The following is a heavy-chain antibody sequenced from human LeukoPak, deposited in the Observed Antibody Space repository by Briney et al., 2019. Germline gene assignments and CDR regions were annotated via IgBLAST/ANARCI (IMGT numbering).Heavy chain of an antibody. CDR3: ARDSGLGPTWHPFDH. CDR2: INPKSGGT. CDR1: GYTFTGYY. D-gene: IGHD1-26*01. Sequence: ASVKVSCKASGYTFTGYYLHWVRQAPGQGLEWMGWINPKSGGTNYAQKFRGRVTMTRDTSISTAYMELSGLRSDDTAVYYCARDSGLGPTWHPFDHWGQGTPVTVSS. V-gene: IGHV1-2*02. J-gene: IGHJ4*02.